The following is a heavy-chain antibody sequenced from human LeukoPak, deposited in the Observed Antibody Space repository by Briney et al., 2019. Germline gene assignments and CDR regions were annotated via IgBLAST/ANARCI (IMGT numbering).Heavy chain of an antibody. CDR1: GGSFSGYY. CDR2: INHSGST. V-gene: IGHV4-34*01. CDR3: ARLSFGSSWPNYYYYYMDA. Sequence: SETLSLTCAVYGGSFSGYYWSWIRQPPGKGLEWIGEINHSGSTNYNPSLKSRVTISVDTSKNQFSLKLSSVTAADTAVYYCARLSFGSSWPNYYYYYMDAWGKGTTVTISS. J-gene: IGHJ6*03. D-gene: IGHD6-13*01.